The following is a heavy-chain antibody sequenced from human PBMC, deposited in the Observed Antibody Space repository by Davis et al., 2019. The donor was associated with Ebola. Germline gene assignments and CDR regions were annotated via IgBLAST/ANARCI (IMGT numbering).Heavy chain of an antibody. D-gene: IGHD6-19*01. CDR1: GYTFTSYD. V-gene: IGHV1-18*01. Sequence: AASVKVSCKASGYTFTSYDINWVRQATGQGLEWMAWISAYNGHTNYAQKFQGRLTLTTDTSTNTVYMELRSLTSDDTAEYYCARGRNGGWDFDYWGQGTRVTVSS. J-gene: IGHJ4*02. CDR2: ISAYNGHT. CDR3: ARGRNGGWDFDY.